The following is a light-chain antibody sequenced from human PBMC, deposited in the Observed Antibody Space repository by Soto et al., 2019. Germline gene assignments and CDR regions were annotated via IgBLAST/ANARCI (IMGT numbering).Light chain of an antibody. J-gene: IGKJ1*01. CDR3: QQYNNWPPWT. Sequence: EIVMTKSPATLYVSPGERATLSCRASQSVSRNLAWYQQKPGQAPRLLIYGASTRATGIPVRFSGSGSGTEFPLTISSLQSEDFAVYYCQQYNNWPPWTFGQGTKVEIK. V-gene: IGKV3-15*01. CDR1: QSVSRN. CDR2: GAS.